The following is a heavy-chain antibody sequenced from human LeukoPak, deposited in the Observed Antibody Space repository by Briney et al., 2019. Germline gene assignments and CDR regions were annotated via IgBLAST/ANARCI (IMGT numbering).Heavy chain of an antibody. CDR2: ISGSGGST. Sequence: GGSLRLSCAASGFTLSSYAMNWVRQAPGKGLEWVSAISGSGGSTYYADSVKGRFTISGDNSKNTLYLQMNSLRAEDTAVYYCARSVEGHFDYWGQGTVVTVSS. D-gene: IGHD1-1*01. J-gene: IGHJ4*02. CDR1: GFTLSSYA. V-gene: IGHV3-23*01. CDR3: ARSVEGHFDY.